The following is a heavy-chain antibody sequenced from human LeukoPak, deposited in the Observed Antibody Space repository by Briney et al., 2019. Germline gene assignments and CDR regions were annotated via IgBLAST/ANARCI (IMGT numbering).Heavy chain of an antibody. J-gene: IGHJ4*02. CDR2: ISSNGDST. CDR3: ARGAKGDPYDY. D-gene: IGHD2-21*01. V-gene: IGHV3-64*01. CDR1: GFTFSSYA. Sequence: GGSLRLSCAASGFTFSSYAMHWVRQAPGKGLEYVSAISSNGDSTYYANSVKGRFTISRDNSKNTLYLQMGSLRAEDMAVYYCARGAKGDPYDYWGQGTLVTVSS.